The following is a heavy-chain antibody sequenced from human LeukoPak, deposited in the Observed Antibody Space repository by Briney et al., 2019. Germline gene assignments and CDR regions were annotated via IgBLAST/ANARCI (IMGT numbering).Heavy chain of an antibody. V-gene: IGHV4-59*01. J-gene: IGHJ4*02. CDR3: AGDLYGDYVFDY. D-gene: IGHD4-17*01. CDR2: IYYSGST. CDR1: GGSISSYY. Sequence: SETLSLTCTVSGGSISSYYWSWIRQPPGKGLEWIGYIYYSGSTNYNPSLKSRVTISVDTSKNQFSLKLSSVTAADTAVYYCAGDLYGDYVFDYWGQGTLVTVSS.